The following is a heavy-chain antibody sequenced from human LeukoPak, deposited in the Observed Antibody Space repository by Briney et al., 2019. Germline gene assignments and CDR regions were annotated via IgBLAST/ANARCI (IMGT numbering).Heavy chain of an antibody. CDR1: GGSFSGYY. D-gene: IGHD5-12*01. CDR2: INHSGST. J-gene: IGHJ3*02. CDR3: ASGNTGYDRDSFDI. V-gene: IGHV4-34*01. Sequence: SETLSLTCAAYGGSFSGYYWSWIRQPPGKGLEWIGEINHSGSTNYNPSLKSRVTISVDTSKNQFSLKLSSVTAADTAVYYCASGNTGYDRDSFDIWGQGTMVTVSS.